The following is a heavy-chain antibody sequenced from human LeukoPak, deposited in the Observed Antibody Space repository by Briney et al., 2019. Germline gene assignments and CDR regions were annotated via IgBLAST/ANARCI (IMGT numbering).Heavy chain of an antibody. J-gene: IGHJ4*02. D-gene: IGHD1-26*01. CDR1: GFPFSSYW. Sequence: GGSLRLSCAASGFPFSSYWMHWVRQAPGKGLVWVSRINIDGGNTNYADSVKGRFTISRDNAKNTLYLQMDSLRAEDTAVYYCARSLGGAYDYWGQGTLVTVSS. CDR3: ARSLGGAYDY. CDR2: INIDGGNT. V-gene: IGHV3-74*01.